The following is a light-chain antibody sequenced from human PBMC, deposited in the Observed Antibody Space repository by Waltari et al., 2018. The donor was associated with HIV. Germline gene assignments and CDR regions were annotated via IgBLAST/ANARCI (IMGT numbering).Light chain of an antibody. J-gene: IGKJ2*01. CDR1: QTVSTK. Sequence: VMTQSPATLSVSPGERVTLSCRASQTVSTKLVWYQQKPGQAPRLLSYGASTRDPGLPARFSGSGSGTEFTLTISNLQSEDSAVYYCQQYNNWPPNTLGQGTKLEIK. CDR2: GAS. CDR3: QQYNNWPPNT. V-gene: IGKV3-15*01.